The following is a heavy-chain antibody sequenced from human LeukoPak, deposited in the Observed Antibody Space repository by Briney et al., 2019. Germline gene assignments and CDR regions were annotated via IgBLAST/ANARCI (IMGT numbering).Heavy chain of an antibody. CDR3: ASKRLASDAFDI. Sequence: SETLSLTCAASGYSISGGYYWGWIRQPPGKGLEWIGSIYHSGSTYYNPSLKSRVTISVDTSKNQFSLKLSSVTAADTAVYYCASKRLASDAFDIWGQGTMVTVSS. CDR1: GYSISGGYY. D-gene: IGHD1-26*01. V-gene: IGHV4-38-2*01. CDR2: IYHSGST. J-gene: IGHJ3*02.